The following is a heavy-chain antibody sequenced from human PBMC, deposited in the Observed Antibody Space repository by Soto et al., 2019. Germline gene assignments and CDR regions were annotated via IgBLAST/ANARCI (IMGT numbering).Heavy chain of an antibody. CDR1: GFTVSTNY. D-gene: IGHD2-15*01. V-gene: IGHV3-53*01. Sequence: PGGSLRLSCAASGFTVSTNYRTWVRQTPGKGLEWVSIIYSNGNTYYADSVKGRFTISRDNSKNTLYLQMNSLRVDDTAVYYCVVEDLGMEVWGQGTTVPVSS. CDR3: VVEDLGMEV. CDR2: IYSNGNT. J-gene: IGHJ6*02.